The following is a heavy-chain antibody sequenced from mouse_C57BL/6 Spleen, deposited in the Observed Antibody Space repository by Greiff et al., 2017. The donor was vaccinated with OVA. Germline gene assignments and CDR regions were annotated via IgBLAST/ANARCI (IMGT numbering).Heavy chain of an antibody. CDR2: IYPGDGAT. D-gene: IGHD1-1*01. J-gene: IGHJ4*01. CDR3: ARGPFITTALTVYYYAMDY. V-gene: IGHV1-82*01. Sequence: QVQLQQSGPELVKPGASVKISCKASGYAFSSSWMNWVKQRPGKGLEWIGRIYPGDGATNYNGKFKGKATLTADKSSSTAYMQLSSLTSEDSAVYFCARGPFITTALTVYYYAMDYWGQGTSVTVSS. CDR1: GYAFSSSW.